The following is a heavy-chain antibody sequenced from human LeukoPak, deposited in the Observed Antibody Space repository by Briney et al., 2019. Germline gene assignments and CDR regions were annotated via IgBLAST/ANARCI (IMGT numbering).Heavy chain of an antibody. CDR2: ISDDGRNK. J-gene: IGHJ4*02. D-gene: IGHD4-17*01. V-gene: IGHV3-30*18. Sequence: GSLRLSCAASGFSFISYGGHWVRQAPDKGLEWVGVISDDGRNKKYADSVKGRFTISRDNSKDTLYLQMNSLRDEDTAVYYCAKRPSDYGDYVTYFDYWGQGTLVTVSS. CDR1: GFSFISYG. CDR3: AKRPSDYGDYVTYFDY.